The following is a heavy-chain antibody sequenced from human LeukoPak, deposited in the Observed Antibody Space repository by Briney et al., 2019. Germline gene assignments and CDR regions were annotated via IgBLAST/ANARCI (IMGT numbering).Heavy chain of an antibody. J-gene: IGHJ4*02. CDR1: GFTFSSYA. Sequence: GGSLRLSCAASGFTFSSYAMSWVRQAPGKGLEWVSAISGSGGSTYYADSVKGRFTISRDNSKNTLYLQMNSLRAEDTAVYCCAKKQLKRLILTGSNYFDYWGQGTLVTVSS. CDR2: ISGSGGST. V-gene: IGHV3-23*01. CDR3: AKKQLKRLILTGSNYFDY. D-gene: IGHD3-9*01.